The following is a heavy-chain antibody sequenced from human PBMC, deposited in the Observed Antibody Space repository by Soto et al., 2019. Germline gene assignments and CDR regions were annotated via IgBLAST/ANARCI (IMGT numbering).Heavy chain of an antibody. CDR1: TGSISSRSSY. J-gene: IGHJ4*02. CDR2: IYYIGNI. V-gene: IGHV4-39*01. Sequence: QLQLQESGSGLVKPSETLSLTCIVTTGSISSRSSYWGWIRQTPGKGLEWIGSIYYIGNIYYNPSLKRRVTISIDTSKAQVCLKRNSVAAAATSGYFCGGQDYGAKGYYFENCGQGALVTVSS. D-gene: IGHD4-17*01. CDR3: GGQDYGAKGYYFEN.